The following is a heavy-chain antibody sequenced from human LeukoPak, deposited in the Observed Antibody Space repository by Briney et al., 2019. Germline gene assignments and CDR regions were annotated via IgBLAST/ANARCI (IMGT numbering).Heavy chain of an antibody. CDR3: ARRAAACPHRGCPFDS. D-gene: IGHD6-13*01. Sequence: SETLSLTCSVSGDSISSSHWWSWVRQAPGEGLEWIGEIYHSGGTKYNPSLKSRVTISVDKSKSQFSLKGTSATAADTAVYYCARRAAACPHRGCPFDSWGQGTLVTVSS. CDR2: IYHSGGT. V-gene: IGHV4-4*02. J-gene: IGHJ4*02. CDR1: GDSISSSHW.